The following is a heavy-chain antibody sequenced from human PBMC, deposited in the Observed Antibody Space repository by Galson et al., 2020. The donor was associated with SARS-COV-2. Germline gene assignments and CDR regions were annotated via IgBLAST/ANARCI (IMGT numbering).Heavy chain of an antibody. CDR3: ARVIVGLTGAFDI. J-gene: IGHJ3*02. CDR2: IPYSGST. CDR1: GGSISSYY. Sequence: SETLSLTCTVSGGSISSYYWSWIRQPPGKGLQWIGSIPYSGSTYYNPSLKSQVTISLDTSKNQFSLKLTSVTAADTAVYYCARVIVGLTGAFDIWGQGTMVTVSS. V-gene: IGHV4-39*07. D-gene: IGHD1-26*01.